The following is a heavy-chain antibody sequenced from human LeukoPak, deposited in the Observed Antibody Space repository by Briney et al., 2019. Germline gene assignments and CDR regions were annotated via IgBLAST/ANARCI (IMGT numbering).Heavy chain of an antibody. CDR3: ATPRGIAAAGTLFSYGAFDI. V-gene: IGHV1-2*02. J-gene: IGHJ3*02. D-gene: IGHD6-13*01. CDR1: GYTFTGYY. CDR2: INPNGGDT. Sequence: ASVKVSCKASGYTFTGYYIHWVRQAPGQGLEWMGWINPNGGDTNYAQKFQGRVTMTEDTSTDTAYMELSSLRSEDTAVYYCATPRGIAAAGTLFSYGAFDIWGQGTMVTVSS.